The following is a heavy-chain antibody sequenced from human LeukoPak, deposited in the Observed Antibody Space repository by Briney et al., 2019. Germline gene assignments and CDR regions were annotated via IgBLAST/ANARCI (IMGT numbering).Heavy chain of an antibody. CDR1: GYTFTSYY. J-gene: IGHJ3*02. CDR2: INPSGGST. CDR3: AIGGVRIAAAGTPLDAFDI. Sequence: GASVKVSCKASGYTFTSYYMHWVRQAPGQGLEWMGIINPSGGSTSYAQKFQGRVTMTRDTSTSTVYMELSSLRSEDTAVYYCAIGGVRIAAAGTPLDAFDIWGQGTMVTVSS. D-gene: IGHD6-13*01. V-gene: IGHV1-46*01.